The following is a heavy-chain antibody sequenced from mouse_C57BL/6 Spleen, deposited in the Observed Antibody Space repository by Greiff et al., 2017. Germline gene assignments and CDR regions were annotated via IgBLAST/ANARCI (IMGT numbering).Heavy chain of an antibody. Sequence: QVQLQQPGAELVRPGSSVKLSCKASGYTFTTYWMDWVKQRPGQGLEWIGNIYPSDSETNYNQTFQEKATVTVDKSSSTAYMQLSSLTSEDSAVYCCARAGTPMDYWGQGTSVTVSS. D-gene: IGHD2-14*01. V-gene: IGHV1-61*01. CDR3: ARAGTPMDY. J-gene: IGHJ4*01. CDR1: GYTFTTYW. CDR2: IYPSDSET.